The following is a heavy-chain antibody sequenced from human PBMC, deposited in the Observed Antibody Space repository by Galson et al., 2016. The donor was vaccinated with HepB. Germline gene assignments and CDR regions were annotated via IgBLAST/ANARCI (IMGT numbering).Heavy chain of an antibody. CDR2: IGSASKTI. Sequence: SLRLSCAASGFTFGDYYMMWLRQVPGKGPEWVAYIGSASKTIYYANSVRGRFTVSRDNANNLLFPQMNSLRGEDPAIYYCARDMAGLRYFDLWGLGTLVTVSS. CDR1: GFTFGDYY. CDR3: ARDMAGLRYFDL. D-gene: IGHD5-24*01. V-gene: IGHV3-11*01. J-gene: IGHJ2*01.